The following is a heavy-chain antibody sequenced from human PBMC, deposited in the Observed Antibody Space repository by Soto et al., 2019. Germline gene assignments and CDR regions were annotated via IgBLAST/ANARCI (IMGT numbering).Heavy chain of an antibody. CDR2: ISGSGGST. CDR3: AKDGRTYYDFWSGYWNWYFDL. J-gene: IGHJ2*01. V-gene: IGHV3-23*01. Sequence: GGSLRLSCAASGFTFSSYAMSWVRQAPGKGLEWVSAISGSGGSTYYTDSVKGRFTISRDNSKNTLYLQMNSLRAEDTAVYYCAKDGRTYYDFWSGYWNWYFDLWGRGTLVTVSS. CDR1: GFTFSSYA. D-gene: IGHD3-3*01.